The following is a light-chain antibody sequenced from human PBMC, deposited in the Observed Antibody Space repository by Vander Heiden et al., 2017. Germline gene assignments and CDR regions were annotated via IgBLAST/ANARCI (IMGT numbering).Light chain of an antibody. V-gene: IGLV1-51*02. CDR2: ENK. Sequence: QSVLTQPPSVSAAPGQKVTISCSGSSSNIGNNYVSWYQQLPGTAPKLLIYENKKRPSGIPDRFSGSKSGTSATLGITGLQTGDEADYYCGTWDSSLSAGGVFGTGTKVTAL. J-gene: IGLJ1*01. CDR1: SSNIGNNY. CDR3: GTWDSSLSAGGV.